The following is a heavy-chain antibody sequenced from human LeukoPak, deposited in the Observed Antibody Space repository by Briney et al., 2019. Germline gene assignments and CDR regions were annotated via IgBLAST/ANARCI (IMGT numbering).Heavy chain of an antibody. CDR2: ISSSSSYI. CDR3: ARHPLRFLEWLCEFDY. D-gene: IGHD3-3*01. Sequence: GGSLRLSCAASGFTFSSYSMNWVRQAPGKELGWVSSISSSSSYIYYADSVKGRFTISRDNAKNSLYLQMNSLRAEDTAVYYCARHPLRFLEWLCEFDYWGQGTLVTVSS. V-gene: IGHV3-21*01. J-gene: IGHJ4*02. CDR1: GFTFSSYS.